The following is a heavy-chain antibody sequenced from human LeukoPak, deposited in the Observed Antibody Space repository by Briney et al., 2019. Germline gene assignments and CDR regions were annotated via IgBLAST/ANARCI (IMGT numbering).Heavy chain of an antibody. CDR1: GDTFSSYA. J-gene: IGHJ4*02. Sequence: ASVKVSCKASGDTFSSYAISWVRQAPGQGLEWMGGIIPIFGTANYAQKFQGRVTITTDESTSTAYMELSSLRSEDTAVYYCATRPPYCSSTSCYQYDYWGQGTLVTVSS. D-gene: IGHD2-2*01. V-gene: IGHV1-69*05. CDR2: IIPIFGTA. CDR3: ATRPPYCSSTSCYQYDY.